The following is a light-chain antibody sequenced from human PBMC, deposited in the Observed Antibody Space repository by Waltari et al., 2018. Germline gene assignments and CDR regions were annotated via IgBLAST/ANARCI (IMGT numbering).Light chain of an antibody. Sequence: EIVLTQSPATLSLSPGERATLSCRASQSVSTYLGWYQQKPGQAPRLLIVAASSRATGFPARFSATGSGTDFTLTISSLEPEDFATYYCQQRSDWPLTFGGGTKVELK. CDR2: AAS. V-gene: IGKV3-11*01. CDR3: QQRSDWPLT. J-gene: IGKJ4*01. CDR1: QSVSTY.